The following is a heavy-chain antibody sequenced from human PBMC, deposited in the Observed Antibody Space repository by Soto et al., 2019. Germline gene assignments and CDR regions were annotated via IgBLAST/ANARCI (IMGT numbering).Heavy chain of an antibody. CDR3: ARPREVRGVIGFDY. V-gene: IGHV5-51*01. CDR1: GYSFTTYW. J-gene: IGHJ4*02. CDR2: IYPGDSDT. D-gene: IGHD3-10*01. Sequence: GESLKISCKGSGYSFTTYWIGWVRQMPGKGLEWMGIIYPGDSDTRYSPSFQGQVTISADKSISTAYLQWRSLKASDTAIYYCARPREVRGVIGFDYWGQGTLVTVSS.